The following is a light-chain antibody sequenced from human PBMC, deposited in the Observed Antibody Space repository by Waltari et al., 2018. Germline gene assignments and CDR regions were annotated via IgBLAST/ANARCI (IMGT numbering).Light chain of an antibody. V-gene: IGKV1-39*01. CDR2: KAS. CDR1: ENVNKY. CDR3: QHGYGTPFT. Sequence: DIQMTQSPSSLSASVGDRVTITCRASENVNKYLNWYQQKPGKAPKLLIYKASTLQSGVPSRFSGSGSGTEYTFTISSLQSEDVATYYCQHGYGTPFTFGPGTKLDIK. J-gene: IGKJ3*01.